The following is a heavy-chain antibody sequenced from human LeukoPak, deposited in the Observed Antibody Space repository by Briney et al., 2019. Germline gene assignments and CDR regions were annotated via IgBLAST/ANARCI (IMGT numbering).Heavy chain of an antibody. V-gene: IGHV7-4-1*02. D-gene: IGHD3-3*01. J-gene: IGHJ4*02. Sequence: ASVTVSCKASGYTFTSYAMNWVRQAPGQGLEWMGWINTNTGNPTYAQGFTGRFVFSLDTSVSTAYLQISSLKAEDTAVYYCARVAREINYDFWSGYRQPFDYWGQGTLVTVSS. CDR3: ARVAREINYDFWSGYRQPFDY. CDR1: GYTFTSYA. CDR2: INTNTGNP.